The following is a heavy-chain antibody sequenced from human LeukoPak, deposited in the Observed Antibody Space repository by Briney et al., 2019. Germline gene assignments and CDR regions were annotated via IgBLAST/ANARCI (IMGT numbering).Heavy chain of an antibody. D-gene: IGHD6-19*01. CDR3: ARDLGQWNIDY. J-gene: IGHJ4*02. V-gene: IGHV4-39*07. Sequence: PSETLSLTCTVSGGSISSSSYYWGWVRQPPGKGLEWIGSIYYSGSTYYNPSLKSRVTISVDTSKNQFSLKLSSVTAADTAVYYCARDLGQWNIDYWGQGTLVTVSS. CDR1: GGSISSSSYY. CDR2: IYYSGST.